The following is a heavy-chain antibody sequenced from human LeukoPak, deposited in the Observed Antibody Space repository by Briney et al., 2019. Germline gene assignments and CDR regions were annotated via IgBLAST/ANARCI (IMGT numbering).Heavy chain of an antibody. J-gene: IGHJ4*02. D-gene: IGHD3-9*01. CDR1: GFTFSNYW. V-gene: IGHV3-7*01. Sequence: GGSLRLSCAASGFTFSNYWMTWVRQAPGKGLEWVANIDENGSEKYYVDSVKGRFTISRDNAKNSLYLQMNSLRAEDTAVYYCAKGDYDISYWGQGTLVTVSS. CDR2: IDENGSEK. CDR3: AKGDYDISY.